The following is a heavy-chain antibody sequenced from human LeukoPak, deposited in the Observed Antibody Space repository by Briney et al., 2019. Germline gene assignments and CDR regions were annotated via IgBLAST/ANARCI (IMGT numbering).Heavy chain of an antibody. Sequence: GGSLRLSCAASGFTFCSYSMNWVRQAPGKGLEWVSSISSSSSYIYYADSVKGRFTISRDNAKNSLYLQMNSLRAEDTAVYYCARVSMAKYYFDYWGQGTLVTVSS. J-gene: IGHJ4*02. CDR3: ARVSMAKYYFDY. CDR2: ISSSSSYI. D-gene: IGHD5-24*01. CDR1: GFTFCSYS. V-gene: IGHV3-21*01.